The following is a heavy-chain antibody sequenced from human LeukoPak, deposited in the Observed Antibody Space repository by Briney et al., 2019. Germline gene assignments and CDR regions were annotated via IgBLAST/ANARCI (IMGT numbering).Heavy chain of an antibody. CDR1: GFSFSYYA. CDR3: ARGRYPVLN. D-gene: IGHD1-14*01. J-gene: IGHJ4*02. V-gene: IGHV4-34*01. Sequence: PGGSLRLSCAASGFSFSYYAMSWIRQPPGKGLEWIGEISDSGSTNYNPSLKSRVTISIDTSKKQFSLKLSSVTAADTAVYYCARGRYPVLNWGQGTLVSVSS. CDR2: ISDSGST.